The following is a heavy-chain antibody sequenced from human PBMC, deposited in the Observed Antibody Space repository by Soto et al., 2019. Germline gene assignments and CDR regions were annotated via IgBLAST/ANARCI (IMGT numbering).Heavy chain of an antibody. CDR3: XTTPGPYCSSTSCYFDY. V-gene: IGHV4-39*01. D-gene: IGHD2-2*01. Sequence: SETLSLTCTVSGGSISSSSYYWGWIRQPPGKGLEWIGSIYYSGSTYYNPSLKSRVTISVDTSKNQFSLKLSSVTAADTAVYYCXTTPGPYCSSTSCYFDYWGQATLVTVSS. CDR1: GGSISSSSYY. J-gene: IGHJ4*02. CDR2: IYYSGST.